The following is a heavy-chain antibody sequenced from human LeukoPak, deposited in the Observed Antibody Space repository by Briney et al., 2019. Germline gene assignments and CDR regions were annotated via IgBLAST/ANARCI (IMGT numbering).Heavy chain of an antibody. CDR2: INPNSGGT. D-gene: IGHD3-9*01. V-gene: IGHV1-2*02. CDR1: GYTFTGYY. Sequence: ASVKVSCKAFGYTFTGYYMHWVRQAPGQGLEWMGWINPNSGGTNYAQKFQGRVTMTRDTSISTAYMELSRLRSDDTAVYYCAREGGYDILTGYRDYWGQGTLVTVSS. J-gene: IGHJ4*02. CDR3: AREGGYDILTGYRDY.